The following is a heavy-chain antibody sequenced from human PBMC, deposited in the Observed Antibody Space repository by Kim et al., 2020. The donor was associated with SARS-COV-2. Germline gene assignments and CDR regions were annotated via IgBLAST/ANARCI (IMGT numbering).Heavy chain of an antibody. Sequence: TYYADSVKGRFTISRATSKNTLYLPMNSLRAEDTAIYYCAKEGSSSWSDYWGQGTLVTVSS. V-gene: IGHV3-23*01. CDR2: T. CDR3: AKEGSSSWSDY. J-gene: IGHJ4*02. D-gene: IGHD6-13*01.